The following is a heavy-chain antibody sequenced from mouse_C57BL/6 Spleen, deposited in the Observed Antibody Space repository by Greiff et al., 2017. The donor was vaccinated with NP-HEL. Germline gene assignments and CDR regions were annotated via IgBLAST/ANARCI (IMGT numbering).Heavy chain of an antibody. CDR3: ARAVVAPYYFDY. Sequence: QVQLKQPGAELVRPGSSVKLSCKASGYTFTSYWMHWVKQRPIQGLEWIGNIDPSDSETHYNQKFKDKATLTVDKSSSTAYMQLSSLTSEDSAVYNCARAVVAPYYFDYWGQGTTLTVSS. CDR2: IDPSDSET. CDR1: GYTFTSYW. V-gene: IGHV1-52*01. D-gene: IGHD1-1*01. J-gene: IGHJ2*01.